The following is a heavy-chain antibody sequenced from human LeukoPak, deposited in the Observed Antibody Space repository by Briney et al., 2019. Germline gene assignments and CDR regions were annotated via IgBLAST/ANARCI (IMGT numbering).Heavy chain of an antibody. J-gene: IGHJ4*02. D-gene: IGHD3-9*01. CDR3: ARLVDILTGYEGYYFDY. Sequence: GESLKISCKGSGYSFTSYWIGWVRQMPGKGLEWMGIIYPGDSDTRYSPSFQGQVTISADKSISTAYLQWSSLKASDTAMYYCARLVDILTGYEGYYFDYWGQGTPVTVSS. CDR2: IYPGDSDT. V-gene: IGHV5-51*01. CDR1: GYSFTSYW.